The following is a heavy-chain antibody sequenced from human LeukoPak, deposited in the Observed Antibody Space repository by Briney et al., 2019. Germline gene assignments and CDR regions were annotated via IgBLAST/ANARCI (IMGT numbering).Heavy chain of an antibody. CDR2: IKNEGTET. J-gene: IGHJ4*02. CDR3: VREGGYHIY. V-gene: IGHV3-7*03. D-gene: IGHD2-2*01. Sequence: GGSLRLSCADSGFTFSGYWMSWIRQAPGKGLEWVANIKNEGTETYYVDSVRGRFTISRDNAKNSLYLQMNSLRAEDTAIYYCVREGGYHIYWGQGTMVTVSS. CDR1: GFTFSGYW.